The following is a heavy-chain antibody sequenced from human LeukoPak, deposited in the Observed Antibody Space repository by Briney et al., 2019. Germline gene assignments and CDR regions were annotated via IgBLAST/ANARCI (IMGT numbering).Heavy chain of an antibody. V-gene: IGHV1-69*05. Sequence: GSSVKVSCKASGGTFSSYAMSWVRQAPGQGLEWMGRIIPNFGTANYAQKFQGRVTITTDESTSTAYMELSSLRSEDTAVYYCARHHASTYYYDSSGLNWFDPWGQGTLVTVSS. CDR2: IIPNFGTA. J-gene: IGHJ5*02. CDR3: ARHHASTYYYDSSGLNWFDP. CDR1: GGTFSSYA. D-gene: IGHD3-22*01.